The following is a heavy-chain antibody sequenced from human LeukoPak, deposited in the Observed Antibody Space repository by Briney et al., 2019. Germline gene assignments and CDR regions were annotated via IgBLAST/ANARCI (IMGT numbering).Heavy chain of an antibody. CDR3: ARDGSSWSNWFDP. CDR2: IYYSGST. D-gene: IGHD6-13*01. Sequence: SETLSLTCTVSGGSISSSSYYWGWIRQPPGKGLEWIGSIYYSGSTYYNPSLKSRVTISVDTSKNQFSLKLSSVTAADTAVYYCARDGSSWSNWFDPWGQGTLVTVSS. V-gene: IGHV4-39*07. CDR1: GGSISSSSYY. J-gene: IGHJ5*02.